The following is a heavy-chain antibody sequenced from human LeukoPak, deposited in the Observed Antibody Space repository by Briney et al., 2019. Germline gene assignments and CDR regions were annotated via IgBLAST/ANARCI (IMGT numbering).Heavy chain of an antibody. CDR1: GGSISSSSYY. Sequence: PSETLSLTCTVSGGSISSSSYYWGWIRQPPGKGLEWIGSIYYSGSTYYNPSLKSRVTISVDTSKNQFSLKLSSVTAADTAVYYCARDQKKVILTGPTHAFDIWGQGTMVTVSS. V-gene: IGHV4-39*07. CDR2: IYYSGST. D-gene: IGHD3-9*01. CDR3: ARDQKKVILTGPTHAFDI. J-gene: IGHJ3*02.